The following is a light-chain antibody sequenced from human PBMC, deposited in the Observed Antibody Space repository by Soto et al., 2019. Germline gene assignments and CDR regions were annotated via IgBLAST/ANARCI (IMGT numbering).Light chain of an antibody. V-gene: IGKV1-5*03. CDR3: QLYNDFQYT. CDR2: KAT. J-gene: IGKJ2*01. Sequence: DIQMTQSPSTLSASVGDGVTITCRASQSIGSGLAWYQQKPGKAPELLIYKATNLQGGVPSRFSGSGSGTDFSLTISSVQPVDSATYYCQLYNDFQYTLGQGTQLE. CDR1: QSIGSG.